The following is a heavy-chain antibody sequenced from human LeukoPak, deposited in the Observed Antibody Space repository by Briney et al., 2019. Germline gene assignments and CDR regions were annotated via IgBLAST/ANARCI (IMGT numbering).Heavy chain of an antibody. D-gene: IGHD5-18*01. CDR1: GFTFSSYT. CDR2: ISGRDGYT. Sequence: GGSLRLSCAASGFTFSSYTMSWVRQAPGKGLEWVSIISGRDGYTHYADAVKGRSTISRDNSKNTLYLQMNSLRAEDTAVYYCAKDQLTGGYNYGYGTFDILGQGTMVTVSS. J-gene: IGHJ3*02. V-gene: IGHV3-23*01. CDR3: AKDQLTGGYNYGYGTFDI.